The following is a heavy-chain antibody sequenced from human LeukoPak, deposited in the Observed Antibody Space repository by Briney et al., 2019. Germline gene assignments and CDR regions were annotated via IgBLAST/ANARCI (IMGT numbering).Heavy chain of an antibody. J-gene: IGHJ5*02. CDR3: ARDKNTAVSAFDP. Sequence: GASVKVSCKTSGYIFIDYYLHWVRQAPGQGLEWVGWINPNNGGTHYAQKFQGRVTVTRDTSIRTAYMELSGLRSDDTALYYCARDKNTAVSAFDPWGQGTLVTVSS. V-gene: IGHV1-2*02. D-gene: IGHD5-18*01. CDR1: GYIFIDYY. CDR2: INPNNGGT.